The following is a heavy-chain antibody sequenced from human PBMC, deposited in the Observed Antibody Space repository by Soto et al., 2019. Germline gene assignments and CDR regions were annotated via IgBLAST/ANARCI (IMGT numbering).Heavy chain of an antibody. CDR3: ARDRGYCTNGVCYYFDY. D-gene: IGHD2-8*01. CDR2: IIPIFGTA. CDR1: GGTFSSYA. J-gene: IGHJ4*02. V-gene: IGHV1-69*13. Sequence: GASVKVSCKASGGTFSSYAISWVRQAPGQGLEWMGGIIPIFGTANYAQKFQGRVTITADESTSTAYMELSSLRSEDTAVYYCARDRGYCTNGVCYYFDYWGQGTLVTVSS.